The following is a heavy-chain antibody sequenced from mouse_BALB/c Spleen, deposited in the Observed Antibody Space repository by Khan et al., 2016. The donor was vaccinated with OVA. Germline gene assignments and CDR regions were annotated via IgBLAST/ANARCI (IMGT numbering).Heavy chain of an antibody. CDR1: GYTFTDYY. D-gene: IGHD1-2*01. J-gene: IGHJ3*01. CDR3: ARRNYFGYTFAY. Sequence: QVRLQQSGAELARPGASVKLSCKASGYTFTDYYINWVKQRTGQGLEWIGEISPGSGDTYYNEKFKGKATLTADKSSSTAYLQISSRTSEASAVYFCARRNYFGYTFAYWGQGTLVTVSA. CDR2: ISPGSGDT. V-gene: IGHV1-77*01.